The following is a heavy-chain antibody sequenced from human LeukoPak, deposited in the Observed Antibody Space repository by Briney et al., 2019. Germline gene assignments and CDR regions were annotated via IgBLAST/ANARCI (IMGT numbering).Heavy chain of an antibody. J-gene: IGHJ4*02. D-gene: IGHD3-10*01. V-gene: IGHV3-21*01. Sequence: PGGSLRLSCVASGFSFSSHTMNWVRQAPGKGLEWVSSISSSSSFIYYADSLKGRFTISRDNAKNSLYLQMNSLRAEDTAVYYCARAGFGELSSDYWGQGTLVTVSS. CDR1: GFSFSSHT. CDR2: ISSSSSFI. CDR3: ARAGFGELSSDY.